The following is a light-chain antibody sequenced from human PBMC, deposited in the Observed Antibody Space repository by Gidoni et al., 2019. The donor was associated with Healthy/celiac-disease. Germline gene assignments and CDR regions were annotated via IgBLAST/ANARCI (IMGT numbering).Light chain of an antibody. CDR2: AAS. CDR1: QGISSY. Sequence: IQWTQSPSSLSASVGDRVTITCRASQGISSYLAWYQQKPGKAPKLLIYAASTLQSGVPSRFSGSGSGTDFTLTISSLQPEDFATYYCQQLNSYPRTFGQGTKLEIK. J-gene: IGKJ2*01. V-gene: IGKV1-9*01. CDR3: QQLNSYPRT.